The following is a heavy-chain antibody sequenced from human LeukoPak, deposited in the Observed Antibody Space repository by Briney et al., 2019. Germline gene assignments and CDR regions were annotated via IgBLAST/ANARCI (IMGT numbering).Heavy chain of an antibody. CDR1: GFTFSDYY. J-gene: IGHJ4*02. CDR3: ARETPEYD. CDR2: ITSSSSYT. V-gene: IGHV3-11*06. Sequence: PGGSLRLSCAASGFTFSDYYMSWIRQAPGKGLEWVSYITSSSSYTNYADSVKGRFTISRDNAKNSRYLQMNSLRDEDTAVYYCARETPEYDWGQGTLVTVSS. D-gene: IGHD1-14*01.